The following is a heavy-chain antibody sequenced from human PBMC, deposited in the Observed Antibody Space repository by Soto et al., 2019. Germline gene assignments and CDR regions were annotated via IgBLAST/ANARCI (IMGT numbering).Heavy chain of an antibody. CDR3: AREDYEYYFDY. Sequence: SETLSLTCTVSGGSISSYYWSWIRQPPGKGLEWIGYIYYSGSTNYNPSLKSRVTISVDTSKNQFSLKLSSVTAADTAVYYCAREDYEYYFDYWGQGTLVTVSS. CDR2: IYYSGST. D-gene: IGHD4-17*01. CDR1: GGSISSYY. J-gene: IGHJ4*02. V-gene: IGHV4-59*01.